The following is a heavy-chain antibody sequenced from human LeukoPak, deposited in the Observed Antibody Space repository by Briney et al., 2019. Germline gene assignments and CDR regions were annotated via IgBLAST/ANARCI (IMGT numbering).Heavy chain of an antibody. J-gene: IGHJ4*02. D-gene: IGHD1-1*01. CDR2: ISGTGGST. CDR1: GFTFSNYA. Sequence: GGSLRLSCAASGFTFSNYAMSWVRQAPGKGLEWVSSISGTGGSTYYADSVKGRFTISRDNSNNTLFLQMNSLRAEDTAVYYCAKVRTDHYFDYWGQGTLVTVSS. V-gene: IGHV3-23*01. CDR3: AKVRTDHYFDY.